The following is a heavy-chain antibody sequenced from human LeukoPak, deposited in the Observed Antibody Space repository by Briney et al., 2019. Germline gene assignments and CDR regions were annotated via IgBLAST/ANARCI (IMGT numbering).Heavy chain of an antibody. CDR1: GFTFSSYA. D-gene: IGHD3-10*01. V-gene: IGHV3-23*01. CDR3: ASLYHYGSGSYYNDIENAFDI. J-gene: IGHJ3*02. Sequence: GGSLRLSCAASGFTFSSYAMSWVRQAPGKGLEWVSAISGSGGSTYSADSVKGRFTISRDNSKNTLYLQMNSLRAEDTAVYYCASLYHYGSGSYYNDIENAFDIWGQGTMVTVSS. CDR2: ISGSGGST.